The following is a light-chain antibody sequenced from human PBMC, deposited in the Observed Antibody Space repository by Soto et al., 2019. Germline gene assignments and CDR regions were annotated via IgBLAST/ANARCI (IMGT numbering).Light chain of an antibody. Sequence: EIVLPQSPATLSLSPGERATLSCRASQSVSSYLAWYQQKPGQAPRLLIYDASNRATGIPARFSGSGSGTDFTLTISSLEPEDFAVYYCQQRSNWPSTFGGGTKVEI. CDR3: QQRSNWPST. J-gene: IGKJ4*01. CDR2: DAS. V-gene: IGKV3-11*01. CDR1: QSVSSY.